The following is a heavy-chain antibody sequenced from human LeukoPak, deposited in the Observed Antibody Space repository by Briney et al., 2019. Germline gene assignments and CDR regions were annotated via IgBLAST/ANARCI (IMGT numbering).Heavy chain of an antibody. J-gene: IGHJ4*02. D-gene: IGHD2-2*01. V-gene: IGHV4-4*07. Sequence: PSETLSLTCTVSGGSISSYYWSWIRQPAGKGLEWIGRIYTSGSTNYNPSLKSRVTMSVDTSKNQFPLKLSSVTAADTAVYYCARGNVVPAATYYFDYWGQGTLVTVSS. CDR2: IYTSGST. CDR1: GGSISSYY. CDR3: ARGNVVPAATYYFDY.